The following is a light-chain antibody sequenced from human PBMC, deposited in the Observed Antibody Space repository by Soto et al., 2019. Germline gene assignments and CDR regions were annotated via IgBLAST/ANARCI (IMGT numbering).Light chain of an antibody. Sequence: QSALTQPASVSGSPGQSITISCTGTSSDVGGYNYVSWYQQHPGKAPKLMIYAVSNRPSGVSNRFSGSKSGNTASLTISGLQAEDEAEYYCSSYTSSSTLVFGTGTKVTVL. CDR3: SSYTSSSTLV. J-gene: IGLJ1*01. CDR1: SSDVGGYNY. V-gene: IGLV2-14*01. CDR2: AVS.